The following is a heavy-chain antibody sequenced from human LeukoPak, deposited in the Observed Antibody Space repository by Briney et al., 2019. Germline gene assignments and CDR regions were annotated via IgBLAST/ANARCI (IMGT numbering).Heavy chain of an antibody. CDR3: ASVTVYGGNPRLVFFDH. V-gene: IGHV4-59*01. Sequence: KPSETLSLTCTLAGGSISSYYCGCIPHPPGKGLECIMYIYYSGSTNYSPSLKSRVTISVDTSKNQFSLKLSSLTAADTAVYYCASVTVYGGNPRLVFFDHWGEGPLVTVSS. D-gene: IGHD4-23*01. J-gene: IGHJ4*02. CDR1: GGSISSYY. CDR2: IYYSGST.